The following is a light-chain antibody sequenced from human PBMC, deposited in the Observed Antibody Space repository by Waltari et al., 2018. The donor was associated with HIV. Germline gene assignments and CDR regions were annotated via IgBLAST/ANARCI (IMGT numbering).Light chain of an antibody. V-gene: IGKV1-39*01. J-gene: IGKJ3*01. Sequence: DIQMTQSPSSLSASVGDRVTITCRASKSISKYLNWYQQKPGKAPNLLIYAASNLQSGVPSRFSGSGSGTDFTLTISSLQPEDFATYYCQQSYSTPLFSFGPGTKVDSK. CDR3: QQSYSTPLFS. CDR2: AAS. CDR1: KSISKY.